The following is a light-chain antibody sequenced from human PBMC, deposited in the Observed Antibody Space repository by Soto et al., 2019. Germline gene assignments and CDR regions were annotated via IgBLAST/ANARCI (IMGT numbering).Light chain of an antibody. CDR3: AAWDDSLNGPV. Sequence: QSVLTQSPSVSGAPGQRVTISCSGSSSNIGNHYVYWHQQLPGMAPRLLIYSNNQRPSGVPDRFSGSKSGTSASLAISGLQSEDEADYYCAAWDDSLNGPVFGGGTKVTVL. CDR2: SNN. J-gene: IGLJ3*02. CDR1: SSNIGNHY. V-gene: IGLV1-44*01.